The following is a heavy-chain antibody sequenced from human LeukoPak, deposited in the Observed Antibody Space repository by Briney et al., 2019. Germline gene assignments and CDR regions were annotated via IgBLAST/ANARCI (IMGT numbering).Heavy chain of an antibody. CDR1: GFTFSSFA. CDR2: ISSSSSYT. V-gene: IGHV3-11*05. J-gene: IGHJ5*02. Sequence: PGGSLRLSCAASGFTFSSFAMTWIRRAPGKGLEWVSYISSSSSYTNYADSVKGRFTISRDNAKNSLYLQMNSLRAEDTAVYYCAREGPGNWFDPWGQGTLVTVSS. CDR3: AREGPGNWFDP.